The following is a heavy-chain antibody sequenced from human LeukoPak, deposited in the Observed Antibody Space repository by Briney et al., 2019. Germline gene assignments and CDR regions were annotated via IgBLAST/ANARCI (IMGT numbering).Heavy chain of an antibody. V-gene: IGHV3-20*04. Sequence: PGGSLRLSCAASGFTFDDYGMSWVRQGPGKGLEWVSAINRNGDSTGYADSVKGRFTISRDNAKNSLYLQMNSLRAEDTAIYYCARDEPTVTTGPPVGSWGQGNLVTVSS. CDR3: ARDEPTVTTGPPVGS. CDR2: INRNGDST. J-gene: IGHJ4*02. D-gene: IGHD4-17*01. CDR1: GFTFDDYG.